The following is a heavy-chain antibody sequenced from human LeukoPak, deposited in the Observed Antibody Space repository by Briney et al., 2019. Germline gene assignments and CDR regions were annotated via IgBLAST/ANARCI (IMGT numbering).Heavy chain of an antibody. Sequence: ASVKVSCKASGYTFTSYGISWVRQAPGQGLEWMGWISAYNGNTNYAQKLQGGVTMTTDTSTSTAYMELRSLRSDDTAVYYCARVAPTITGTTYYYYYYMDVWGKGTTVTVSS. J-gene: IGHJ6*03. V-gene: IGHV1-18*01. CDR1: GYTFTSYG. CDR3: ARVAPTITGTTYYYYYYMDV. D-gene: IGHD1-7*01. CDR2: ISAYNGNT.